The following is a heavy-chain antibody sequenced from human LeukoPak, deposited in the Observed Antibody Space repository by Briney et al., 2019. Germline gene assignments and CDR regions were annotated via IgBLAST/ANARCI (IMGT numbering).Heavy chain of an antibody. Sequence: SETLSLTCSVSGGSISSGRFYWNCIRQPAGTGLEWLGHVYSSGNAKYNPSLKSLVTISLDTSKNQFSLKLNSVTADATAVYYCSRGPENPLNWYFDLWGRGTLVTVSS. CDR2: VYSSGNA. J-gene: IGHJ2*01. V-gene: IGHV4-61*09. CDR3: SRGPENPLNWYFDL. CDR1: GGSISSGRFY. D-gene: IGHD1-14*01.